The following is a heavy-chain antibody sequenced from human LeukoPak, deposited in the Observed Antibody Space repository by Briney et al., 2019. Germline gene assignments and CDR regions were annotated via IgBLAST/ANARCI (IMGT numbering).Heavy chain of an antibody. D-gene: IGHD3-22*01. CDR1: GFTFSSYD. CDR2: IGTAGDT. CDR3: ARVDSSGYYST. J-gene: IGHJ5*02. V-gene: IGHV3-13*01. Sequence: GGSLRLSCAASGFTFSSYDMHWVRQATGKGLEWVSAIGTAGDTYYPGSVKGRFTISRENAKNSLYLQMNSLRAGDTAVYYCARVDSSGYYSTWGQGTLVTVSS.